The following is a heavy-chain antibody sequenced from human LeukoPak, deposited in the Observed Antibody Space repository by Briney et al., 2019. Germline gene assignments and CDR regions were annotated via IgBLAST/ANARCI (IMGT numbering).Heavy chain of an antibody. J-gene: IGHJ4*02. CDR3: ARGYSSSWYLD. D-gene: IGHD6-13*01. CDR1: GISVSSNY. CDR2: IYVDGST. V-gene: IGHV3-66*01. Sequence: GGSLRLSCAASGISVSSNYMSWVRQAPGKGLQWVSVIYVDGSTYYADSVKGRITISRDNSRNTLYLQMNSLRADDTAVYYCARGYSSSWYLDWGQGTLVTVSS.